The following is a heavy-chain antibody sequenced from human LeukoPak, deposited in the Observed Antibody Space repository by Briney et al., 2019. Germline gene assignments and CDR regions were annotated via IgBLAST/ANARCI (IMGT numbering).Heavy chain of an antibody. CDR1: GVSIRSDTYY. Sequence: PSETLSLTCIVSGVSIRSDTYYSGWIRQPPGKGLEWIANYHNGNSYYNPPLKSRVTISQDTPRNQFSLRVPSVTAADTAVYYCARLWDSTGLYFYYYMDVWGEGTTVTVSS. CDR3: ARLWDSTGLYFYYYMDV. CDR2: YHNGNS. J-gene: IGHJ6*03. V-gene: IGHV4-39*01. D-gene: IGHD6-25*01.